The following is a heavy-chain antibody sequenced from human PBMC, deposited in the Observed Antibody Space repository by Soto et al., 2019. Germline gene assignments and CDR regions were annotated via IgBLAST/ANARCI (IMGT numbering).Heavy chain of an antibody. Sequence: SETLSLTCAVSGYSISSGYFWGWIRQPPGKGLEWIGSIYHSGITYYNPSLKSRVTISVDTSKNQFSLKLTSVTAADTAVYYCARAFHYDNSGYLGYWGQGTLVTVSS. CDR1: GYSISSGYF. V-gene: IGHV4-38-2*01. CDR3: ARAFHYDNSGYLGY. J-gene: IGHJ4*02. CDR2: IYHSGIT. D-gene: IGHD3-22*01.